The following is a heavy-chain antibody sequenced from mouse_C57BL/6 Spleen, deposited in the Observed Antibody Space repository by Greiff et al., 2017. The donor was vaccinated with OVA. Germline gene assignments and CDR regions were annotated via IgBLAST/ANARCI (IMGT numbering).Heavy chain of an antibody. CDR3: ARENGYDWYFDV. V-gene: IGHV3-6*01. Sequence: EVQLVESGPGLVKPSQSLSLTCSVSGYSITSGYYWYWIRQFPGNKLEWMGYISYDGSNNYNPSLKNRISITRDTSKNQFFLKLNSVTTEDTDTYYSARENGYDWYFDVWGTGTTVTVSS. CDR2: ISYDGSN. D-gene: IGHD2-2*01. J-gene: IGHJ1*03. CDR1: GYSITSGYY.